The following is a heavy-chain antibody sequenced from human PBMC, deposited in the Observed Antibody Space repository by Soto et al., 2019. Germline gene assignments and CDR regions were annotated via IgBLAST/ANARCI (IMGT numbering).Heavy chain of an antibody. D-gene: IGHD6-19*01. CDR2: IYHSGST. J-gene: IGHJ6*01. V-gene: IGHV4-38-2*02. Sequence: SETLSLTCAVSGYSISSGYYWGWIRQPPGKGLECIGSIYHSGSTYYNPSLKSRVTISVDTSKNHFSLKLSSVTAADTAVYYCSRDKGIPVVGLFRTAPYFRLDVWGRGATVTVSS. CDR3: SRDKGIPVVGLFRTAPYFRLDV. CDR1: GYSISSGYY.